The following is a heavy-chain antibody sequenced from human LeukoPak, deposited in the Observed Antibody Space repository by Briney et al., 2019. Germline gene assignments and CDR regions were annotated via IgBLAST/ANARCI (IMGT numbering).Heavy chain of an antibody. CDR1: GGTFSSYA. CDR3: ARGPITTRSHFDY. Sequence: SVKVSCKASGGTFSSYAISWVRQAPGQGLEWMGGITPIFATANYAQKFQGRVTITADESTSTAYMELSSLRSEDTAVYYCARGPITTRSHFDYWGQGTLVTVSS. V-gene: IGHV1-69*13. J-gene: IGHJ4*02. CDR2: ITPIFATA. D-gene: IGHD3-22*01.